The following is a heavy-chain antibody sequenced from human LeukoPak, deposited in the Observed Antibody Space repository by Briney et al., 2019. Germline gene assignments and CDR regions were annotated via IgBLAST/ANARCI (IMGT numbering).Heavy chain of an antibody. J-gene: IGHJ4*02. Sequence: GGSLRLSCAASGFTFSSYNMNWVRQAPGKGLEWVSGIIGSGAMTYYADSVKGRFTISRDNSENTVYLQMNSLRADDTAVYYCAKDLSWLGLGYWGQGTLVTVSS. CDR3: AKDLSWLGLGY. D-gene: IGHD6-19*01. CDR2: IIGSGAMT. V-gene: IGHV3-23*01. CDR1: GFTFSSYN.